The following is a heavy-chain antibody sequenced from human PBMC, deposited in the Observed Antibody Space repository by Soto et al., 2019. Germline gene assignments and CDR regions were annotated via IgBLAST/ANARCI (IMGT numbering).Heavy chain of an antibody. CDR3: ARPYYYGSGWEMNAFDI. Sequence: QVQLVQSGAEVKKPGATVKVSCKASGYIFTGYYIHWVRQAPGQGLEWMGWINPNSGGTNYAQKFQGRVTMTRDTSIRTAYMDLSRLTSDDTAVYYCARPYYYGSGWEMNAFDIWGQGTMVTVSS. CDR1: GYIFTGYY. J-gene: IGHJ3*02. D-gene: IGHD3-10*01. V-gene: IGHV1-2*02. CDR2: INPNSGGT.